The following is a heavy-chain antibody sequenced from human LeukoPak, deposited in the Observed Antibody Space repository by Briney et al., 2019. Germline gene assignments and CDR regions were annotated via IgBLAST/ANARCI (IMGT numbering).Heavy chain of an antibody. CDR3: ARVSYYYYGSGSYSQDAFDI. CDR2: IKQDGSEK. V-gene: IGHV3-7*01. Sequence: GGSLRLSCAASGFTFSSYRMSWVRQAPGKGLEWVANIKQDGSEKYYVDSVKGRFTISRDNAKNSLYLQMNSLRAEDTAVYYCARVSYYYYGSGSYSQDAFDIWGQGTMVTVSS. J-gene: IGHJ3*02. CDR1: GFTFSSYR. D-gene: IGHD3-10*01.